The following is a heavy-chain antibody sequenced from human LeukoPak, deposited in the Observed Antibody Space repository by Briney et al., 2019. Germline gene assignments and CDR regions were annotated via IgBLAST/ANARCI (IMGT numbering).Heavy chain of an antibody. CDR1: GYTFTSYW. J-gene: IGHJ4*02. V-gene: IGHV5-51*01. CDR3: ARVRSGYCSSTSCVGFDY. Sequence: GESLKISCQGSGYTFTSYWIGWVRQLPGKGLEWMGIIYPGDSDTRYSPSFQGQVTISADKSISTAYLQWSSLKASDTAMYYCARVRSGYCSSTSCVGFDYWGQGTLVTVSS. D-gene: IGHD2-2*01. CDR2: IYPGDSDT.